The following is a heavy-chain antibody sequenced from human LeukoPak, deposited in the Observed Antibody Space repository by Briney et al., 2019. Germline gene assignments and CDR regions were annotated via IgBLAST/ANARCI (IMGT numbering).Heavy chain of an antibody. Sequence: SETLSLTCAVYGGSFSGYYWSWLRQPPGKGLEWVGEINHSGSTNCNPSLKSRVTISVDTSKNLFSLKLSSVTAADTAVYYCARRRGDDSEIYYIKYYYYYYMDVWGKGTTVTVSS. D-gene: IGHD3-10*01. J-gene: IGHJ6*03. V-gene: IGHV4-34*01. CDR3: ARRRGDDSEIYYIKYYYYYYMDV. CDR1: GGSFSGYY. CDR2: INHSGST.